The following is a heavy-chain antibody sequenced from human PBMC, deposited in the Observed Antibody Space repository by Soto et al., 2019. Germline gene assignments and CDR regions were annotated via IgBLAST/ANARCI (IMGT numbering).Heavy chain of an antibody. V-gene: IGHV1-2*02. D-gene: IGHD6-6*01. CDR2: INPNSGST. J-gene: IGHJ5*02. CDR3: ARGRGSSSNNFFDP. Sequence: ASVKVSCKTPGYTFINYYLHWVRQAPGQGLEWMGWINPNSGSTNYAQKFQGRVTMTRDTSISTAYMELTSPTSDDTAVYYCARGRGSSSNNFFDPWGQGTLVTVSS. CDR1: GYTFINYY.